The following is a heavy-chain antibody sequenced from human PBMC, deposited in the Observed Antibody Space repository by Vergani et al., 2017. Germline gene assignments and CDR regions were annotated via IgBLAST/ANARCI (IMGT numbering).Heavy chain of an antibody. D-gene: IGHD6-19*01. Sequence: QVKLQESGPGLVKSSETLSLTCSVSFDSIRNLYCNWIRQPPGKGLEWIGSIHYSENTNYNHSLKTRVTISVDTSKNQFSLTLTSVTAADTAVYYCESDTHSGQRAYRWGQGILVTVTS. J-gene: IGHJ5*02. CDR2: IHYSENT. CDR3: ESDTHSGQRAYR. CDR1: FDSIRNLY. V-gene: IGHV4-59*11.